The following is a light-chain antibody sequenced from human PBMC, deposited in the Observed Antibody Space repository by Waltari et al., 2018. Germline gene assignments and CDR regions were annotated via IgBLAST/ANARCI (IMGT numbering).Light chain of an antibody. CDR1: QSVCSQ. CDR2: NAS. V-gene: IGKV3-11*01. J-gene: IGKJ1*01. CDR3: QQCKNSLRT. Sequence: EIVLTQSPAPLSLFSGEWTTLSCRASQSVCSQLVWYQQKRGQAPRLLIYNASKRAAGIPARFSGSGSGTDFTLTISSLEPEDFAVYYCQQCKNSLRTFGQGTKVEIK.